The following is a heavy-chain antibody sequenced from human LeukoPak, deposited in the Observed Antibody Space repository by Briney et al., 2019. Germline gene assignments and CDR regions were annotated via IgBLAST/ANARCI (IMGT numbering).Heavy chain of an antibody. J-gene: IGHJ3*02. D-gene: IGHD3-16*01. CDR1: GYSFTSYW. Sequence: KPGESLRISCKGSGYSFTSYWISWVRQMPGKGLEWMGVIYPGDSDTRYNPSFQGQVTISADKSLSTAYLQWSGLRASDTAMYYCARHLTMITVPRDAFDIWGQGTMVTVSS. CDR3: ARHLTMITVPRDAFDI. CDR2: IYPGDSDT. V-gene: IGHV5-51*01.